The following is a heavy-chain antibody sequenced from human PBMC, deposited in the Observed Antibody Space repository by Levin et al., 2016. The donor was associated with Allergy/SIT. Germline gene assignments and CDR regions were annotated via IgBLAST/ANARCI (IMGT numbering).Heavy chain of an antibody. J-gene: IGHJ4*02. V-gene: IGHV4-59*11. D-gene: IGHD4-17*01. CDR2: IDYSGST. CDR3: ATDRQIYGEYDY. CDR1: GDSISSHY. Sequence: SETLSLTCTVSGDSISSHYWTWIRQPPGRGLEWIGYIDYSGSTHYNPSLKSRLNISVDTSKNQFSLKLSPVTAADTAVYYCATDRQIYGEYDYWGQGTLVTVSA.